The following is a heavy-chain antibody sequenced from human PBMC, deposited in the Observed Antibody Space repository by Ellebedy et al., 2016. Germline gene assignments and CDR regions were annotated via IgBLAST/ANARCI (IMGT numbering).Heavy chain of an antibody. Sequence: ASVKVSCKGSGYSFTSYWISWVRQMPGKGLEWMGRIDPSDSYTNYSPSFQGHVTISADKSISTAYLQWSSLKASDTAMYYCARRSIAVEDWYFDLWGRGTLVTVSS. V-gene: IGHV5-10-1*01. CDR1: GYSFTSYW. CDR3: ARRSIAVEDWYFDL. CDR2: IDPSDSYT. J-gene: IGHJ2*01. D-gene: IGHD6-19*01.